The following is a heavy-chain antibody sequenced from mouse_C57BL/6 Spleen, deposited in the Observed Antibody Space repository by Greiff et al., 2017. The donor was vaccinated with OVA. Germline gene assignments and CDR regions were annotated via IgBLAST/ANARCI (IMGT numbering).Heavy chain of an antibody. CDR1: GYTFTSYG. J-gene: IGHJ1*03. Sequence: EVKLMESGAELVRPGSSVKMSCKTSGYTFTSYGINWVKQRPGQGLEWIGYIYIGNGYTEYNEKFKGKATLTSDTSSSTAYMQLSSLTSEDSAIYFCARGVVAPPWYFDVWGTGTTVTVSS. V-gene: IGHV1-58*01. CDR2: IYIGNGYT. CDR3: ARGVVAPPWYFDV. D-gene: IGHD1-1*01.